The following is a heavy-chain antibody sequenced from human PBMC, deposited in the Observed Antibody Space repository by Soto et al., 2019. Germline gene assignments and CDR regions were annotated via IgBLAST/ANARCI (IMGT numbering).Heavy chain of an antibody. Sequence: QVQLVQSGAEVKKPGSSVKVSCKASGGTFSSYAISWVRQAPGQGLEWMGGIIPIFGTANYAQKVQGRVTITADESTSTAYMELSSLRSEATAVYYCASLWFGELYTQYYGMDVWGQGTTVTVSS. CDR1: GGTFSSYA. J-gene: IGHJ6*01. CDR3: ASLWFGELYTQYYGMDV. D-gene: IGHD3-10*01. V-gene: IGHV1-69*01. CDR2: IIPIFGTA.